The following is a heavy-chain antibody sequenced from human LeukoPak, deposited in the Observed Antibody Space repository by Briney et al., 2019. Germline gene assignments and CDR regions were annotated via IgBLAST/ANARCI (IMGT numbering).Heavy chain of an antibody. J-gene: IGHJ5*02. D-gene: IGHD3-3*01. V-gene: IGHV3-53*01. CDR1: GFTVSSNY. CDR3: ASYDFWSGYRDWFDP. CDR2: IYSGGST. Sequence: GGSLRLSCAASGFTVSSNYMSWVRQAPGKGLEWVSVIYSGGSTYYADSVKGRFTISRDNSKNTLYLQMNSLRAEDTAVYYCASYDFWSGYRDWFDPWGQGTLVTVSS.